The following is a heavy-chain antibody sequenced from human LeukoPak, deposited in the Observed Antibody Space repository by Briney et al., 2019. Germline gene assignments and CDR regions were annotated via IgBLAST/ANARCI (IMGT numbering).Heavy chain of an antibody. V-gene: IGHV1-8*01. CDR2: KNPNSGNT. J-gene: IGHJ6*02. D-gene: IGHD6-13*01. CDR1: GYTFTSYD. Sequence: ASVKVSCKASGYTFTSYDINWVRQATGQGLEWMGWKNPNSGNTGYAQKFQGRVTMTRNTSISTAYMELSSLRSEDTAVYYCARRKQLDNYYYYYYGMDVWGQGTTVTVSS. CDR3: ARRKQLDNYYYYYYGMDV.